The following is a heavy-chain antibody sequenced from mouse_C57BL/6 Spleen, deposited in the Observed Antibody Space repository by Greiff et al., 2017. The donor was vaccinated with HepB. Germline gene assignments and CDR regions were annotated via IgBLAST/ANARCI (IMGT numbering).Heavy chain of an antibody. CDR1: GYAFSSYW. CDR3: AITMVPLRFAY. V-gene: IGHV1-80*01. CDR2: IYPGDGDT. Sequence: LVESGAELVKPGASVKISCKASGYAFSSYWMNWVKQRPGKGLEWIGQIYPGDGDTNYNGKFKGKATMTADKSSSTAYMQLSSLPSEDSAVYFFAITMVPLRFAYWGQGTLVTVSA. D-gene: IGHD1-1*02. J-gene: IGHJ3*01.